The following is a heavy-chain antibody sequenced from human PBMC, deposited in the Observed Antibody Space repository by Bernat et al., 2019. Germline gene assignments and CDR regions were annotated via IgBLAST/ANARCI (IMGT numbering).Heavy chain of an antibody. V-gene: IGHV1-18*01. CDR3: ARSGYCSSTSCWEEGGWFDP. CDR2: ISAYNGNT. D-gene: IGHD2-2*01. J-gene: IGHJ5*02. CDR1: GYTFTSYG. Sequence: QVQLVQSGAEVKKPGASVKVSCKASGYTFTSYGISWVRQAPGQGLEWMGWISAYNGNTNYAQKLQGRVTMTTDPSTSTAYMELRSLRSDDTAVYYCARSGYCSSTSCWEEGGWFDPWGQGTLVTVSS.